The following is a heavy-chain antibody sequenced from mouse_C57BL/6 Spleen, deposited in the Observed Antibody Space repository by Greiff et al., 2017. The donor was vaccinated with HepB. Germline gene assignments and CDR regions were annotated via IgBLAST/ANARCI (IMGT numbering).Heavy chain of an antibody. D-gene: IGHD4-1*01. J-gene: IGHJ1*03. CDR3: ARERGTGSDWYFDV. V-gene: IGHV5-4*01. CDR2: ISDGGSYT. Sequence: EVKLVESGGGLVKPGGSLKLSCAASGFTFSSYAMSWVRQTPEKRLEWVATISDGGSYTYYPDNVKGRFTISRDNAKNNLYLQMSHLKSEDTAMYYCARERGTGSDWYFDVWGTGATVTVSS. CDR1: GFTFSSYA.